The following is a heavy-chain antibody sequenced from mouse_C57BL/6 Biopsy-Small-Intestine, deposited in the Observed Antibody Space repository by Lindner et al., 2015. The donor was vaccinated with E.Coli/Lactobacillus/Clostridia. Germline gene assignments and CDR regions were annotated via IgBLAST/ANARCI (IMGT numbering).Heavy chain of an antibody. CDR3: ARWSPLTGRYYFDY. J-gene: IGHJ2*01. D-gene: IGHD4-1*01. V-gene: IGHV1-39*01. CDR2: INPNYGTT. CDR1: GYSFTDYN. Sequence: VQLQESGPELVKPGASVKISCKASGYSFTDYNMNWVKQSNGKSLEWIGVINPNYGTTAYNQKFKDKATLTVDQSSRTAYMELRSLTSEDSAVYYCARWSPLTGRYYFDYWGQGTTLTVSS.